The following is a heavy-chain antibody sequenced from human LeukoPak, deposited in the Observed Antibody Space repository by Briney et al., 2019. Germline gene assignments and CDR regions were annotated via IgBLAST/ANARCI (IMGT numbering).Heavy chain of an antibody. V-gene: IGHV3-30*03. D-gene: IGHD3-10*01. J-gene: IGHJ6*03. CDR1: GFTFSSYG. Sequence: GGSLRLSCAGSGFTFSSYGMHWVRQAPGKGLEWVAVISYDGSNKYYADSVKGRFTISRDNSKNTLYLQMNSLRPEGTAVYYCARDRAYYYMDVWGKGTTVTVSS. CDR2: ISYDGSNK. CDR3: ARDRAYYYMDV.